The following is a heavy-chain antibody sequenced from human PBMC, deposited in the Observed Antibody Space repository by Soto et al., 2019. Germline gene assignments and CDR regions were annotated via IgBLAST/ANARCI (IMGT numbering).Heavy chain of an antibody. V-gene: IGHV4-59*08. CDR2: IYYSGST. J-gene: IGHJ6*03. D-gene: IGHD6-6*01. CDR1: GGSISSYY. CDR3: ASMIPARPEGYYYYYMDV. Sequence: SETLSLTCTVSGGSISSYYWSWIRQPPGKGLEWIGYIYYSGSTNYNPSLKSRVTISVDTSKNQFSLKLSSVTAADTAVYYCASMIPARPEGYYYYYMDVWGKGTTVTVSS.